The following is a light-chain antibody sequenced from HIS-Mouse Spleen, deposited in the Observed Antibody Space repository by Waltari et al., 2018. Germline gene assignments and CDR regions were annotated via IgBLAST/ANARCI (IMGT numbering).Light chain of an antibody. Sequence: SYELTQPPSVSVSPGQTARITCSGDALPKKYAYCYQQQSGQAPVLVIYEDSKRSSGIPERFSGSSSGTMATLTISGAQVEDEADYYCYSTDSSGNHRVFGGGTKLTVL. CDR3: YSTDSSGNHRV. J-gene: IGLJ2*01. CDR1: ALPKKY. CDR2: EDS. V-gene: IGLV3-10*01.